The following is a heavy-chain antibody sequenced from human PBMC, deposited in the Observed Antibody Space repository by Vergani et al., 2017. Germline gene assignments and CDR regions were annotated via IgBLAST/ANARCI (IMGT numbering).Heavy chain of an antibody. J-gene: IGHJ3*02. Sequence: QVQLVQSGAEVKKPGASVKVSCKASGYTFTSYGISWVRQAPGQGLEWMGWISAYNGNTNYAQKLQGRVTMTTDTSTSTAYMELRSLRSDDTAVYYCARRNMYYYDSSGYYKNAFDIWGQGTMVTVSS. V-gene: IGHV1-18*01. CDR2: ISAYNGNT. CDR3: ARRNMYYYDSSGYYKNAFDI. CDR1: GYTFTSYG. D-gene: IGHD3-22*01.